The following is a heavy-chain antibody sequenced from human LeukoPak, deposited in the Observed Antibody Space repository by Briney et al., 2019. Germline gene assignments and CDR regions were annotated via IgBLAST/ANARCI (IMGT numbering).Heavy chain of an antibody. J-gene: IGHJ5*02. V-gene: IGHV4-30-2*01. D-gene: IGHD2-21*02. Sequence: SQTLSLTCTVSGGSISSGGYYWSWIRQPPGKGLEWIGEINHSGSTNYNPSLKSRVTISVDTSKNQFSLKLSSVTAADTAVYYCARGRPPWGGLHNWFDPWGQGTLVTVSS. CDR3: ARGRPPWGGLHNWFDP. CDR2: INHSGST. CDR1: GGSISSGGYY.